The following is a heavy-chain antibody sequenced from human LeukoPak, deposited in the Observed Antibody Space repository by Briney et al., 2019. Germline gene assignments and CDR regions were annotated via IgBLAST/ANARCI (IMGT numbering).Heavy chain of an antibody. CDR1: GFTFSTYA. V-gene: IGHV3-23*01. J-gene: IGHJ4*02. D-gene: IGHD5-18*01. CDR3: AKNRGTGMAFYDY. CDR2: ISPSGGHI. Sequence: GGSLRLACAASGFTFSTYAMTWVRRAPGKGLEWVSAISPSGGHIYYADSVKGRFTSSRDNSKSTLFLQMNNLRAEDTAIYYCAKNRGTGMAFYDYWGQGTQVTVSS.